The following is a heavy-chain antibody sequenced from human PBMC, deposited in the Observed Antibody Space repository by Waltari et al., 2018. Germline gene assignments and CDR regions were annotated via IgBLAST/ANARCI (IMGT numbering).Heavy chain of an antibody. CDR1: GGTFSSYA. J-gene: IGHJ4*01. V-gene: IGHV1-69*12. D-gene: IGHD6-19*01. Sequence: QVQLVQSGAEVKKPGSSVKVSCKASGGTFSSYAISWVRQAPGQGLEWMGWILPIFGTANSHPQFPCSVTITAAESTTTACLELGSLRSVDTAVYYCARVLVLYSSGWFDYWRHGTLVTVSS. CDR2: ILPIFGTA. CDR3: ARVLVLYSSGWFDY.